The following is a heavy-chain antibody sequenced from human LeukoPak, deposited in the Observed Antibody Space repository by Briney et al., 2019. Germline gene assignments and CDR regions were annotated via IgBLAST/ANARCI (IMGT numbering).Heavy chain of an antibody. CDR3: ARGLAVAGTFYYYYYMDV. CDR2: IYTSGST. CDR1: GGSISSYY. V-gene: IGHV4-4*07. Sequence: PSETLSLTCTVSGGSISSYYWSWIRQPAGKGLEWIGRIYTSGSTNYNPSLKSRVTMSVDTSKNQFSLKLSSVTTADTAVYYCARGLAVAGTFYYYYYMDVWGKGTTVTVSS. J-gene: IGHJ6*03. D-gene: IGHD6-19*01.